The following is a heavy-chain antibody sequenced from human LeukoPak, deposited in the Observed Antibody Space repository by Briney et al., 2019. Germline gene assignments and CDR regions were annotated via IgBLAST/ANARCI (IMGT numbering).Heavy chain of an antibody. CDR3: ARSLVGATTRGVGY. J-gene: IGHJ4*02. Sequence: GGSLRLSCAASGFTFSSYSMNWVRQAPGKGLEWVSYISSSSSTIYYADSVKGRFTISRDNAKNSLYLQMNSLRAEDTAVYYCARSLVGATTRGVGYWGQGTLVTVPS. CDR1: GFTFSSYS. D-gene: IGHD1-26*01. CDR2: ISSSSSTI. V-gene: IGHV3-48*04.